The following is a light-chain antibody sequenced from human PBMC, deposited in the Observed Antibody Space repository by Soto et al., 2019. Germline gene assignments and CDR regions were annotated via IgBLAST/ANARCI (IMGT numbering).Light chain of an antibody. CDR2: TVS. CDR3: MQRIEFPLT. J-gene: IGKJ4*01. Sequence: DFVLTQSPLSLTVNPGEPASISCTSNASLLHRNGNTLLDWYLXKQGQSPQLXIYTVSYRASGVPDRFSGSGSGTDLTMKISRVEAEDVGVYYCMQRIEFPLTFGGGTKVDNK. CDR1: ASLLHRNGNTL. V-gene: IGKV2-40*01.